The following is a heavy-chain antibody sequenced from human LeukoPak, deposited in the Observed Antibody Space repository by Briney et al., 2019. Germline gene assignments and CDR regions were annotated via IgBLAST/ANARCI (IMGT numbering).Heavy chain of an antibody. CDR3: AKEHGGSSWYEDAFDI. CDR2: ISGSGGST. D-gene: IGHD6-13*01. Sequence: GGSLRLSCAASGFTSSRSWMSWVRQAPGKGLEWVSDISGSGGSTYYADSVKGRFTISRDNSKNTLYLQMNSLRAEDTAVYYCAKEHGGSSWYEDAFDIWGQGTMVTVSS. J-gene: IGHJ3*02. V-gene: IGHV3-23*01. CDR1: GFTSSRSW.